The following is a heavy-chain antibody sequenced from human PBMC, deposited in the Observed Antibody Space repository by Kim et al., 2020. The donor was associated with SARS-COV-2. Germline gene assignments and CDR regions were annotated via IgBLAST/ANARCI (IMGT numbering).Heavy chain of an antibody. D-gene: IGHD3-10*01. V-gene: IGHV3-23*01. J-gene: IGHJ4*02. CDR1: GFTFSSYA. Sequence: GGSLRLSCAASGFTFSSYAMSWVRQAPGTGLEWVSAISGSGGSTYYADSVRGRFTISRDNSKNMLFLQMNSLRAEDAALFYCAKDLAGRFDGRHFESADYWGQGILVTVSS. CDR2: ISGSGGST. CDR3: AKDLAGRFDGRHFESADY.